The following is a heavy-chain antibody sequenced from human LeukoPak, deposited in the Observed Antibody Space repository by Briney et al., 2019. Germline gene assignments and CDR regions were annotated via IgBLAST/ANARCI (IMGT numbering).Heavy chain of an antibody. CDR1: GFTFSGYG. CDR2: IRYDGTNK. CDR3: AKGSNWNYDPRVYIDY. J-gene: IGHJ4*02. V-gene: IGHV3-30*02. D-gene: IGHD1-7*01. Sequence: GESLRLSCAPSGFTFSGYGMHWVRQAPGKGLEWVAFIRYDGTNKYYADSVKGRFTVSRDNSKNTLYLQMNSRRGEDTAVYYCAKGSNWNYDPRVYIDYWGQGTLVTVSS.